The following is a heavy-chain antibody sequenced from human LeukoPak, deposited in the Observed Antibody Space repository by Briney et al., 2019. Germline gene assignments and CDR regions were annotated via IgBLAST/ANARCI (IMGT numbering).Heavy chain of an antibody. V-gene: IGHV3-74*01. Sequence: PGGSLRLSCAASGFTFSSYWMHWVRQAPGKGLVWVSRINSDGSSTSYADSVKGRFTISRDNAKNTLYLQMNSLRAEDTAVYYCARDGSDHSFSSHYTFDYWGQGTLVTVSS. CDR3: ARDGSDHSFSSHYTFDY. CDR2: INSDGSST. CDR1: GFTFSSYW. J-gene: IGHJ4*02. D-gene: IGHD6-6*01.